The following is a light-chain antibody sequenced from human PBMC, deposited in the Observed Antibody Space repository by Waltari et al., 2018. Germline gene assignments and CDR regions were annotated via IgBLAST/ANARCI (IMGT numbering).Light chain of an antibody. CDR1: SGSVSSTSY. J-gene: IGLJ3*02. Sequence: QTVVTQEPSLSVSPGGTVTLTCALSSGSVSSTSYASWYQQTPGQAPRTLVYKINNRSSGVPDRFSGSMLGNKAALTITGAQAEDESDYYCVLYMGSGIWVFGGG. CDR3: VLYMGSGIWV. V-gene: IGLV8-61*01. CDR2: KIN.